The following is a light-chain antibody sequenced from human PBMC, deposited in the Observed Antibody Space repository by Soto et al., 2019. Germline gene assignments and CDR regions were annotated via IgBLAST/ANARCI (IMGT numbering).Light chain of an antibody. CDR2: DAS. CDR1: QTIYSW. CDR3: HDSGVVPYT. Sequence: THSPSILSASVGDRVTSTCXASQTIYSWLAWYQQKRGQAPRLLIYDASSRATGVPDRFSGSGSGTDFTLTISSLEPEDCAVYYCHDSGVVPYTFGPGTKVDIK. J-gene: IGKJ2*01. V-gene: IGKV3D-20*02.